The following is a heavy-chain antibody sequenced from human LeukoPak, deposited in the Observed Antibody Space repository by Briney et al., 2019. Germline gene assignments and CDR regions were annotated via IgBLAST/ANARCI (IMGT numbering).Heavy chain of an antibody. CDR1: GFPFSSYS. CDR2: ISSSRTT. V-gene: IGHV3-48*01. J-gene: IGHJ4*02. D-gene: IGHD3-22*01. CDR3: AKSPDRGAYYGYFDY. Sequence: GALRLSCAASGFPFSSYSMNWVRQAPGEGLEWVSYISSSRTTSYADSVKGRFTISRDNSKNTLYLQMNSLRAEDTAVYYCAKSPDRGAYYGYFDYWGQGTLVTVSS.